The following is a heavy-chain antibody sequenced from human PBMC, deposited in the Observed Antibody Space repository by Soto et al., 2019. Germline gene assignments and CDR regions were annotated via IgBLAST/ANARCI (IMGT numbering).Heavy chain of an antibody. CDR3: AKGRDYYDSSGYYNFDY. CDR1: GFNFSSYA. CDR2: ISGSGGST. Sequence: GGSLRLSCAASGFNFSSYAMSWVRQAPGKGLEWVSAISGSGGSTYYAESVKGRLTISRDNSKNTLYLQMNSLRAEDTAVYYCAKGRDYYDSSGYYNFDYWGPGTLVTVFS. D-gene: IGHD3-22*01. J-gene: IGHJ4*02. V-gene: IGHV3-23*01.